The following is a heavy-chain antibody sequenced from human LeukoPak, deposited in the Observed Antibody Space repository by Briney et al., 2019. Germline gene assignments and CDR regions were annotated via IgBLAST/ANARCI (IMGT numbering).Heavy chain of an antibody. CDR3: ARVDYYDSSGYYPDY. Sequence: GGSLRLSCAASGFTVSSNYMSWVRQAPGKGLEWVSVIYSGGSTYYADSVKGRFTISRDNAKNSLYLQMNSLRAEDTAVYYCARVDYYDSSGYYPDYWGQGTLVTVSS. CDR1: GFTVSSNY. CDR2: IYSGGST. D-gene: IGHD3-22*01. V-gene: IGHV3-53*01. J-gene: IGHJ4*02.